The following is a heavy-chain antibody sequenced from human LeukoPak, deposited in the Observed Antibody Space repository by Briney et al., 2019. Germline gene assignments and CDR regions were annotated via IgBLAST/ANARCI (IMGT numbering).Heavy chain of an antibody. CDR2: INPNSGGA. CDR1: GYTFTGYY. Sequence: ASVKVSCKASGYTFTGYYMHWVRQAPGQGLEWMGWINPNSGGANYAQKFQGRVTMTRDTSISTAYMELSRLRSDDTAVYYCARGTYSSSPYDYWGQGTLVTVSS. V-gene: IGHV1-2*02. J-gene: IGHJ4*02. D-gene: IGHD6-6*01. CDR3: ARGTYSSSPYDY.